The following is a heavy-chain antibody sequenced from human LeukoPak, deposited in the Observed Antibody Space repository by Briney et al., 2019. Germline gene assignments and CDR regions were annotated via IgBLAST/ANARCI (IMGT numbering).Heavy chain of an antibody. CDR1: GGSTSSYY. V-gene: IGHV4-59*01. D-gene: IGHD3-10*01. CDR2: IYYSGST. CDR3: ARAARGQTGYFDY. Sequence: SETLSLTCTVSGGSTSSYYWSWIRQPPGKGLEWIGYIYYSGSTNYNPSLKSRVTISVDTSKNQFSLKLSSVTAADTAVYYCARAARGQTGYFDYWGQGTLVTVSS. J-gene: IGHJ4*02.